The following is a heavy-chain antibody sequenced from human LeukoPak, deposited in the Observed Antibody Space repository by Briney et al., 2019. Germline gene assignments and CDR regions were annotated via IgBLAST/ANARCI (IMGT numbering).Heavy chain of an antibody. V-gene: IGHV3-21*01. CDR2: ISSSSSYI. Sequence: GGSLRLSCAASGFTFSSYSMNWVSQAPGKGLEWVSSISSSSSYIYYADSVKGRFTISRDNAKNSLYLQMNSLRAEDTAVYYCARPGRTRYYHFSAQTSFDYWGQGTRVTVSS. D-gene: IGHD3-3*01. CDR3: ARPGRTRYYHFSAQTSFDY. CDR1: GFTFSSYS. J-gene: IGHJ4*02.